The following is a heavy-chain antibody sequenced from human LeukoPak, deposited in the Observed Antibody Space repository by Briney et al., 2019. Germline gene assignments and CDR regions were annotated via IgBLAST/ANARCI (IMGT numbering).Heavy chain of an antibody. CDR1: GFTFSSYW. D-gene: IGHD1-26*01. Sequence: PGGSLRLSCAASGFTFSSYWMSWVRQAPGKGLEWVANIKQDGSENYYVDSVKGRFTISRDNAKNSLYLQMNRLRAEDTAVYYCARDSGSYPHDAFDIWGQGTMVTVSS. V-gene: IGHV3-7*01. CDR3: ARDSGSYPHDAFDI. CDR2: IKQDGSEN. J-gene: IGHJ3*02.